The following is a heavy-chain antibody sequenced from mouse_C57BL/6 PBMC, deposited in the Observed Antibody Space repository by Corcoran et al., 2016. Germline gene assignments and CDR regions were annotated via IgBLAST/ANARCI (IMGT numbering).Heavy chain of an antibody. J-gene: IGHJ3*01. CDR1: GYTFTTYG. CDR2: KNTYSGVP. Sequence: QIQLVQSGPELKKPGATVKISCKASGYTFTTYGMSWVKQAPGKGLKWMGWKNTYSGVPTYADDFKGRFAFSLETSASTAYLQINNLKNEDTATYFCARDDGYYRFAYWGQGTLVTVSA. V-gene: IGHV9-3*01. D-gene: IGHD2-3*01. CDR3: ARDDGYYRFAY.